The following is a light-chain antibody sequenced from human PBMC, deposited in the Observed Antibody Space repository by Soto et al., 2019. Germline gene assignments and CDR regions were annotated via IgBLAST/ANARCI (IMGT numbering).Light chain of an antibody. CDR2: EVN. J-gene: IGLJ2*01. CDR1: SSDVGGYNY. CDR3: SSYGGSKNLV. Sequence: QSALTQPPSASGSPGQSVTISCTGTSSDVGGYNYVSWYQQHPGKAPKLMLYEVNKRPSGVPDRFSGSKSGNTASLTVSGLQAEDEADYYCSSYGGSKNLVFGGGTQVTVL. V-gene: IGLV2-8*01.